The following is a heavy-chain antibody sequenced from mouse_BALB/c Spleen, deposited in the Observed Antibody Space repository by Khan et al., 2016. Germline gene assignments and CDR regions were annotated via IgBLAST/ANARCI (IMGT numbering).Heavy chain of an antibody. CDR3: ARGGYGYDGWFAY. J-gene: IGHJ3*01. D-gene: IGHD2-2*01. Sequence: QVQLKQSGPELVRPGVSVKISCKGPGYTFTDYAMHWVKQSHAKSLEWIGVISTYSGNTNYNQKFKGKATMTVDKSSSTAYMELARLTSEDSAIXYYARGGYGYDGWFAYWGQGTLVTVSA. CDR2: ISTYSGNT. V-gene: IGHV1S137*01. CDR1: GYTFTDYA.